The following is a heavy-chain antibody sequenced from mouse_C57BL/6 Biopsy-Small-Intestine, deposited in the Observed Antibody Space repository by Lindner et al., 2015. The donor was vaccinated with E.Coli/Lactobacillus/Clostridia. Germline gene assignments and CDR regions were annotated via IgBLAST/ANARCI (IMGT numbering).Heavy chain of an antibody. CDR1: GGPLSRYA. V-gene: IGHV1-81*01. Sequence: SVKVSCKASGGPLSRYAISWVRQAPGQGLEWVGGVVPVFGTTNYAQKFQGRVTIAADTSTNTAYMELSSLTSDDTAVYYCARDLVTFSSGWGNLDAYDIWGQGTMVTVSS. CDR3: ARDLVTFSSGWGNLDAYDI. J-gene: IGHJ3*01. CDR2: VVPVFGTT. D-gene: IGHD2-2*01.